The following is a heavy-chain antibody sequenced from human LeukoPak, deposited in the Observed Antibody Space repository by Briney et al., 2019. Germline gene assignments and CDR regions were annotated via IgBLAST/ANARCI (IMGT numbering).Heavy chain of an antibody. CDR1: GGSISSYY. CDR3: ARQYSSSWGDFDY. V-gene: IGHV4-59*08. Sequence: PSETLSLTCTVSGGSISSYYWSWIRQPPGKGLEWIGYIYYSGSTNYNPSLKSRVTISVDTSKNQFSLKLSSVTAADTAVYYCARQYSSSWGDFDYWGQGTLVTVSS. J-gene: IGHJ4*02. CDR2: IYYSGST. D-gene: IGHD6-13*01.